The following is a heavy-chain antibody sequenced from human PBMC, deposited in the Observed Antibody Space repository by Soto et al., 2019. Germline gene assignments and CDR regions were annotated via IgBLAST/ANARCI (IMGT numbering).Heavy chain of an antibody. Sequence: ASVKVSCKASGYTFASYYMHWVRQAPGRGLEWMGIINPSGGSTSYAQKFQGRVTMTRDTSTSTVYMELSSLRSEDTAVYYCALMGATNYFDYWGQGTLVTVSS. J-gene: IGHJ4*02. D-gene: IGHD1-26*01. CDR3: ALMGATNYFDY. V-gene: IGHV1-46*01. CDR1: GYTFASYY. CDR2: INPSGGST.